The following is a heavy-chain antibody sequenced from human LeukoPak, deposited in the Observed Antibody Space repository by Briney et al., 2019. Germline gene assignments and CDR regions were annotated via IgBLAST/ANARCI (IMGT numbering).Heavy chain of an antibody. D-gene: IGHD3-10*01. V-gene: IGHV1-8*01. Sequence: SVKVSCKASGYTFTSYDINWVRQATGQGLEWMGWMNPNSGNTGYAQKFQGRVTMTRNTSISTAYMELSSLRSEDTAVYYCARVVVRGVTYYFDYWGQGTLVTVS. CDR3: ARVVVRGVTYYFDY. J-gene: IGHJ4*02. CDR2: MNPNSGNT. CDR1: GYTFTSYD.